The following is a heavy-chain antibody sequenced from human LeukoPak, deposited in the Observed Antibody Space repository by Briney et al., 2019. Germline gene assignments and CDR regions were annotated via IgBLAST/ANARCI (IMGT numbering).Heavy chain of an antibody. CDR1: GYTFTSYY. CDR2: INPSGGST. J-gene: IGHJ1*01. D-gene: IGHD3-22*01. CDR3: ARPWYDSSGYYPVEYFQH. Sequence: ASVKVSCKASGYTFTSYYMHWVRQAPGQGLEWMGIINPSGGSTSYAQKFQGRVTMTRDTSTSTVYMELSSLRSEDTAVYYCARPWYDSSGYYPVEYFQHWGQGTLVTVPS. V-gene: IGHV1-46*01.